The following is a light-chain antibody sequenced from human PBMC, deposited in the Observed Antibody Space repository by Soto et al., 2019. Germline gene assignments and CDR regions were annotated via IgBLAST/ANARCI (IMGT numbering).Light chain of an antibody. J-gene: IGKJ5*01. CDR1: QGISSY. V-gene: IGKV1-8*01. CDR2: AAS. CDR3: QQYYSYPIT. Sequence: AIRMTPSPSSFSASTGDRVPITCGASQGISSYLAWYQQKPGKAPKLLIYAASTFQSGVPSRFSGSGSGTDFPLTISCLQAEDFATYYCQQYYSYPITFGQGTRLEIK.